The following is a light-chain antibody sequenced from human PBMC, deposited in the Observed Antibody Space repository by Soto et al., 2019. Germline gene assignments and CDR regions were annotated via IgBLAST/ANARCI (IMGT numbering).Light chain of an antibody. Sequence: EIVLAPSPGTLSLSPLERATLSCSASQTVRNNYLAWYQQKPGQAPRLLIYDASSRATGIPDRFSGGGSGTDSTLTISRLEPEDFAVYYCQQSNIWPPVNFGQGTRLAI. CDR2: DAS. CDR3: QQSNIWPPVN. V-gene: IGKV3D-20*02. CDR1: QTVRNNY. J-gene: IGKJ5*01.